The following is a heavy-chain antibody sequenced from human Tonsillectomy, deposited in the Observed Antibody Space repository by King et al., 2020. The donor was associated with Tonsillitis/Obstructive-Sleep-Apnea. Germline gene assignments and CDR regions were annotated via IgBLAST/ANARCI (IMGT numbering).Heavy chain of an antibody. J-gene: IGHJ3*02. CDR3: ARLGDYGAFDI. CDR1: GGSISSSSYY. D-gene: IGHD3-16*01. Sequence: LQLQESGPGLVKPSETLSLTCTVSGGSISSSSYYWGWIRQPPGKGLEWIGSIYYSGSTYYNPSLKSRVTISVDTSKNQFSLKLSSVTAADTAVYYCARLGDYGAFDIWGQGTMVTVSS. V-gene: IGHV4-39*01. CDR2: IYYSGST.